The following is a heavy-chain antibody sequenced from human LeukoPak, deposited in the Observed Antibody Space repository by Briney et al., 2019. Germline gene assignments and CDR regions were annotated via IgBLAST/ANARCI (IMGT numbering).Heavy chain of an antibody. CDR3: ARDTRQPNYYDSSDYHNAFDI. Sequence: SETLSLTCTVSGGSISSYYWSWIRQPPGKGLEWIGYIYYSGSTNYNPSLKSRVTISVDTSKNKVSLKLTSVTAADTAVYFCARDTRQPNYYDSSDYHNAFDIWGQGTMVTVSS. V-gene: IGHV4-59*01. CDR1: GGSISSYY. J-gene: IGHJ3*02. D-gene: IGHD3-22*01. CDR2: IYYSGST.